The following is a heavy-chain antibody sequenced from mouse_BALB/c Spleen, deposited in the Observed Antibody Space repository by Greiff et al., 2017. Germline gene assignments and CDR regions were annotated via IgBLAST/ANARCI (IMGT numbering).Heavy chain of an antibody. J-gene: IGHJ4*01. CDR2: IYPGDGDT. V-gene: IGHV1-87*01. Sequence: QVQLKESGAELARPGASVKLSCKASGYTFTSYWMQWVKQRPGQGLEWIGAIYPGDGDTRYTQKFKGKATLTADKSSSTAYMQLSSLASEDSAVYYCARDGPYYAMDYWGQGTSVTVSS. D-gene: IGHD2-3*01. CDR1: GYTFTSYW. CDR3: ARDGPYYAMDY.